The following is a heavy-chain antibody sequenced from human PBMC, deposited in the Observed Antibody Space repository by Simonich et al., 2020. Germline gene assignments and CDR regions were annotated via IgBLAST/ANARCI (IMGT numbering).Heavy chain of an antibody. CDR1: GFTFSRYC. CDR2: IKQDGSEK. Sequence: EVQLVESGGGLVQPGGSLRLSCAASGFTFSRYCMSWVRQAPGKGLEWVANIKQDGSEKYYVDSVKGRFTISRDNAKNSLYLQMNSLRAEDTAVYYCARDGLGTAYYYYMDVWGKGTTVTVSS. D-gene: IGHD7-27*01. V-gene: IGHV3-7*01. J-gene: IGHJ6*03. CDR3: ARDGLGTAYYYYMDV.